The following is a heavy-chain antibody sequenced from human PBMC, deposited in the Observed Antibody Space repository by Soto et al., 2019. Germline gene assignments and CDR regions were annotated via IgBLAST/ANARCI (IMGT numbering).Heavy chain of an antibody. J-gene: IGHJ4*02. CDR3: AKDNRYCSSTSCQKYYFDY. CDR1: GFSFSSYA. D-gene: IGHD2-2*01. V-gene: IGHV3-23*01. Sequence: GGSLRLSCAASGFSFSSYAMHWVRQAPGKGLEWVAAISGSGDNKYYADSVKGRFTISRDNSKNTLYLQMNSLRAEDTAVYYCAKDNRYCSSTSCQKYYFDYWGQGTLVTVSS. CDR2: ISGSGDNK.